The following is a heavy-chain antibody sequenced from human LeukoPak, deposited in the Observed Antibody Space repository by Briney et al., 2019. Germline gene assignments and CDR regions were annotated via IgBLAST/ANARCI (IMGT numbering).Heavy chain of an antibody. V-gene: IGHV1-69*02. J-gene: IGHJ5*02. CDR2: IIPILGIA. Sequence: SSEKVSCKASGGTFSSYTISWVRQAPGQGLEWMGRIIPILGIANYAQKFQGRVTITADKSTSTAYMELSSLRSEDTAVYYCATSSFGVSVWFYPWVQGTLVTVSS. CDR1: GGTFSSYT. D-gene: IGHD3-3*01. CDR3: ATSSFGVSVWFYP.